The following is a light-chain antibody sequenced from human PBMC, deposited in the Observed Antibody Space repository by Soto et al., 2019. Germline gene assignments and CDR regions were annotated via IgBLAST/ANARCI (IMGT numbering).Light chain of an antibody. V-gene: IGKV3D-20*02. CDR3: QQRNDWPRNS. CDR2: DTS. CDR1: QTLSNSF. Sequence: EISLTQSPGTLSLSPGERATLSCRASQTLSNSFIALYQHKPGQAPRLLVYDTSTRATGIPARFSGSGSATDFTLPISSVEAEDFGVYYCQQRNDWPRNSFGQGTRLEIK. J-gene: IGKJ5*01.